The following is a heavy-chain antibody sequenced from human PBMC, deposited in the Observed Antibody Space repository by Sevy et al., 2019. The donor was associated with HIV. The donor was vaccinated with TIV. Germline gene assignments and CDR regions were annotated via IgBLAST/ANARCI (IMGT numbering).Heavy chain of an antibody. J-gene: IGHJ4*02. V-gene: IGHV3-23*01. CDR1: GFTFNNYD. D-gene: IGHD6-25*01. CDR2: ISGAGSIA. Sequence: GESLKISCTASGFTFNNYDMAWVRQAPGKGLGWVSSISGAGSIAYYSISVKGRFTVSRDNSKRTLFLQMNSLRVDDTAVYYCAKGWQRWPSDYWGQGTQVTVSS. CDR3: AKGWQRWPSDY.